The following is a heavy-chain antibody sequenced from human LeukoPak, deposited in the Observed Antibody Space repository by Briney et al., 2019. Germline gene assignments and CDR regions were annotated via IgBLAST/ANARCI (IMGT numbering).Heavy chain of an antibody. D-gene: IGHD3-3*01. CDR3: ARMYYDFWSGYYQDY. CDR2: IKQDGSEK. Sequence: GGSLRLSCAASGFTFSNYWMSWVRQAPGKGLEWVANIKQDGSEKYYVDSVRGRFTISRDNAKNSLYLQMNSLRADDTAVYYCARMYYDFWSGYYQDYWGQGPLVTVSS. J-gene: IGHJ4*02. V-gene: IGHV3-7*03. CDR1: GFTFSNYW.